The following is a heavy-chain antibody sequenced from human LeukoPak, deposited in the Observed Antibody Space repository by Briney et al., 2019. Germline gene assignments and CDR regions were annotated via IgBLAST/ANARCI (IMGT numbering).Heavy chain of an antibody. Sequence: GASVKVSCKASGYTFTDYYIHWVRQAPGQGLEWMGLINPNSGYTSYAQNFQGRVTMTRDTSISTAYMELSRLRSDDTAVYYCARDWDYSSGYVLDYWGQGTLVTVSS. D-gene: IGHD3-22*01. J-gene: IGHJ4*02. CDR1: GYTFTDYY. CDR3: ARDWDYSSGYVLDY. CDR2: INPNSGYT. V-gene: IGHV1-2*02.